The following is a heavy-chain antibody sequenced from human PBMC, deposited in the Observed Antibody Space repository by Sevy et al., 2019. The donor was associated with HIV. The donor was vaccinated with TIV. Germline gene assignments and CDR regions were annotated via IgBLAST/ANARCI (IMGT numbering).Heavy chain of an antibody. CDR2: ISVIDAGT. D-gene: IGHD3-22*01. V-gene: IGHV3-23*01. CDR1: GFTFSNSA. J-gene: IGHJ4*02. CDR3: AKNDYYDNCGGTGTFDF. Sequence: GGSLRLSCVASGFTFSNSAMSWVRQAPGKGLEWVSTISVIDAGTYYADSVKGRFTISRDNSKNTLYLQMNSLRAEDTAVYYWAKNDYYDNCGGTGTFDFWGQGTLVTVSS.